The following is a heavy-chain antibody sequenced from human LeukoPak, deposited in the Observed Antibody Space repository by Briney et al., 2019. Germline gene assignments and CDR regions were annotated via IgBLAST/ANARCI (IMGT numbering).Heavy chain of an antibody. J-gene: IGHJ4*02. D-gene: IGHD4-17*01. CDR3: AKTAPLRGVTKTDFDY. V-gene: IGHV3-21*01. CDR1: GFTFSNFS. Sequence: GGSLRLSCAASGFTFSNFSMNWVRQPPGKGLEWVSTISRSSSYIYYADSVRGRFTISRDNAKNTLYLQMNSLRAEDTAVYYCAKTAPLRGVTKTDFDYWGQGTLVTVSS. CDR2: ISRSSSYI.